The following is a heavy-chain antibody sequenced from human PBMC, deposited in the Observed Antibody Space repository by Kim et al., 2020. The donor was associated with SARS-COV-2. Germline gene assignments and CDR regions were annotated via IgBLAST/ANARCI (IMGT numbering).Heavy chain of an antibody. V-gene: IGHV3-30-3*01. CDR2: ISYDGSNK. Sequence: GGSLRLSCAASGFTFSSYAMHWVRQAPGKGLEWVAVISYDGSNKYYADSVKGRFTISRDNSKNTLYLQMNSLRAEDTAVYYCARGRYYYDSSGYHPPAEYYCDYWGQRTLVTVSS. CDR1: GFTFSSYA. J-gene: IGHJ4*02. D-gene: IGHD3-22*01. CDR3: ARGRYYYDSSGYHPPAEYYCDY.